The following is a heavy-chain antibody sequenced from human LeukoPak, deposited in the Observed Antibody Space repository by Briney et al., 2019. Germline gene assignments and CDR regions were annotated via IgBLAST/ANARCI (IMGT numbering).Heavy chain of an antibody. Sequence: GGSLRLSCAASGFTFSSYEMNWVRQAPGKGLEWVSGISGSGGSTYYAESVKGRFTISRDNSKNTLHLQMNSLTAEDTAVYYCAKDGGYSYGFDYWGQGTLVTVSS. V-gene: IGHV3-23*01. CDR2: ISGSGGST. CDR3: AKDGGYSYGFDY. J-gene: IGHJ4*02. CDR1: GFTFSSYE. D-gene: IGHD5-18*01.